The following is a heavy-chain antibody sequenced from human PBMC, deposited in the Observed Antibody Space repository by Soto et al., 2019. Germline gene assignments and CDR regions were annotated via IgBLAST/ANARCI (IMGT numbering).Heavy chain of an antibody. CDR1: GFIFSSFA. Sequence: GGSLRLSCAASGFIFSSFALHWVRQAPGKGLEWVAVIRYDGTEKYNGDSVKGRFTISRDNSKNTVYLEMASLKAEDTAVYYCARDFTQVGPLDFWGQGTLVTVSS. J-gene: IGHJ4*02. CDR3: ARDFTQVGPLDF. V-gene: IGHV3-33*01. D-gene: IGHD1-26*01. CDR2: IRYDGTEK.